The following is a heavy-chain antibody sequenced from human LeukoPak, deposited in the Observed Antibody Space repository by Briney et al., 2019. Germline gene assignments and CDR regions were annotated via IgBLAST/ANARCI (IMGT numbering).Heavy chain of an antibody. D-gene: IGHD1-26*01. Sequence: PSETLSLTCTVSGGSISSGGYYWSWIRQPPGKGPEWIGYINYSGITNYNASLKSRVTIAVDKSQNQFSLTLRSVTAADTAIYYCARLCDSGNCIKFWGQGILVTVSS. J-gene: IGHJ4*02. CDR2: INYSGIT. CDR1: GGSISSGGYY. V-gene: IGHV4-61*08. CDR3: ARLCDSGNCIKF.